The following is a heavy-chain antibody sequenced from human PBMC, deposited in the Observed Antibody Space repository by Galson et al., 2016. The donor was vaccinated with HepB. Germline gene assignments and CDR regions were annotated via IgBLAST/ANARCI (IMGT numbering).Heavy chain of an antibody. Sequence: SLRLSCAVSGFTFSTYAMSWVRQAPGKGLEWVSGISSRGRTYYGDSVKGRFTISRDNSNDMLYPQMNSLRAEDTAVYYCAKEAYCGGDCWDYFDYWGQGVLVTVSS. V-gene: IGHV3-23*01. CDR1: GFTFSTYA. D-gene: IGHD2-21*02. CDR2: ISSRGRT. J-gene: IGHJ4*02. CDR3: AKEAYCGGDCWDYFDY.